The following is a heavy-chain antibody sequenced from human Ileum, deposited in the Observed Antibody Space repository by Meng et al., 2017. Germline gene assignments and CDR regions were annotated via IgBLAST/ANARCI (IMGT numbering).Heavy chain of an antibody. V-gene: IGHV4-34*01. J-gene: IGHJ2*01. CDR3: ARQSLVTYYYGSGSYYPGYWYFDL. CDR1: GGCFSGYY. Sequence: SETLSLTCAVYGGCFSGYYWSWIRQPPGKGLEWIGEINHSGSTNYNPSLKSRVTISVDTSKNQFSLKLSSVTAADTAVYYCARQSLVTYYYGSGSYYPGYWYFDLWGRGTLVTVSS. D-gene: IGHD3-10*01. CDR2: INHSGST.